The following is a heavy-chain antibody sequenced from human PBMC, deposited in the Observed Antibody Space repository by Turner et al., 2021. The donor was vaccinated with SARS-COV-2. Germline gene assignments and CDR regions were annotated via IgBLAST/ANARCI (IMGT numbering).Heavy chain of an antibody. D-gene: IGHD3-3*01. J-gene: IGHJ6*03. CDR3: ARDQGFLLEWEISYYYYMDV. CDR2: IYTSGST. V-gene: IGHV4-61*02. CDR1: VVSISSGRYY. Sequence: QVQLQESGPGLVKPSQTLSLTCTFSVVSISSGRYYWSWIRQPAGKGLEWIGRIYTSGSTNYNPSLKSRVNISVDTSKNQFSLKLSSVTAADTAVYYCARDQGFLLEWEISYYYYMDVWGKGTTVTVSS.